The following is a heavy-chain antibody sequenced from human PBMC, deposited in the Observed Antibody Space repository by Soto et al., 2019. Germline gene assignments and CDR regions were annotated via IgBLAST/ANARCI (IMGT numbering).Heavy chain of an antibody. CDR2: MNDRGST. CDR3: ARDSITMVRGVIIGYYGMDV. D-gene: IGHD3-10*01. V-gene: IGHV4-59*01. CDR1: GGSIRSYY. Sequence: LSLTCTVSGGSIRSYYWSWIRQPPGKGLEWIGYMNDRGSTNYKPSLKSRVTISVDTSKNQFSLKLSSVTAADTAVYYCARDSITMVRGVIIGYYGMDVWGQGTTVTVSS. J-gene: IGHJ6*02.